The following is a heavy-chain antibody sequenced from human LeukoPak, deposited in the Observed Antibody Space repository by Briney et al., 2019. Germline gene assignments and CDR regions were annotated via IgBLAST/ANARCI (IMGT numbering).Heavy chain of an antibody. CDR3: AKDTRRSSGWFQSDYYCMDV. J-gene: IGHJ6*03. CDR1: VFTLSIYD. CDR2: ISGSGGST. V-gene: IGHV3-23*01. D-gene: IGHD6-19*01. Sequence: PGGSLRLSCAASVFTLSIYDMSWVPQAPGEGLEWVSAISGSGGSTYYADSVKRRFTISRDNSKNTMYLQMNSLRAEDTAVYYWAKDTRRSSGWFQSDYYCMDVWGKGTTVTVSS.